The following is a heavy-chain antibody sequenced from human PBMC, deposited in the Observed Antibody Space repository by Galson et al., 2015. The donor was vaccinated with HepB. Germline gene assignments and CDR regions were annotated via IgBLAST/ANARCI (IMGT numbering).Heavy chain of an antibody. Sequence: SLRLSCAASEFTFSSYWMHWVRQAPGKGLVWVSRINTDGSSTSYGDFVKGRFTVFRDNAKNTLYLQMNSLRAEDTAVYYCVRSITTLRIDNWFDPWGQGTLVTVSS. CDR2: INTDGSST. CDR1: EFTFSSYW. J-gene: IGHJ5*02. V-gene: IGHV3-74*01. D-gene: IGHD1-1*01. CDR3: VRSITTLRIDNWFDP.